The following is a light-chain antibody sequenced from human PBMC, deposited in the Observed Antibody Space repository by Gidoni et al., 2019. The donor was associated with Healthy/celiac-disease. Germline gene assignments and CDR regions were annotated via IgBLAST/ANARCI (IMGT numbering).Light chain of an antibody. J-gene: IGLJ2*01. CDR2: DVS. Sequence: SALTQPASVSGSPGQTITISCTRTSSDFGGYNYVSWYQQHPGKAPKLMPYDVSNRPSGVSNRFSGSKSGNTASLTISGRQAEDEADYYCSSYTSSSTLVFGGGTKLTGL. CDR3: SSYTSSSTLV. V-gene: IGLV2-14*01. CDR1: SSDFGGYNY.